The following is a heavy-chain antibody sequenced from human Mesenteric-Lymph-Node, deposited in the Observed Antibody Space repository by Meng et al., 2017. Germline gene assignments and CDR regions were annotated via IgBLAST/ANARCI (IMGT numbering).Heavy chain of an antibody. CDR2: ISGSGGST. D-gene: IGHD6-19*01. J-gene: IGHJ4*02. CDR1: GFTFSSYA. CDR3: ARDRSSGWYTFDQ. V-gene: IGHV3-23*01. Sequence: GESLKISCAASGFTFSSYAMSWVRQAPGKGLEWVSAISGSGGSTYYADSVKGRFTISRDNSKNTLYLQMNSLRTEDTAIYYCARDRSSGWYTFDQWGQGTLVTVSS.